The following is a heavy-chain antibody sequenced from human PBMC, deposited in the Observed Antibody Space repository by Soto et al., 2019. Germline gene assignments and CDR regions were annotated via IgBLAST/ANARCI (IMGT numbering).Heavy chain of an antibody. J-gene: IGHJ6*02. V-gene: IGHV1-69*13. CDR3: AIYYDRSGYENFYYYYGMDV. CDR2: IIPIFGTA. D-gene: IGHD3-22*01. CDR1: GGTFSSYA. Sequence: GASGKVSCKASGGTFSSYAISWVRQAPGQGLEWMGGIIPIFGTANYAQKFQGRVTITADESTSTAYMELSSLRSEDTAVYYCAIYYDRSGYENFYYYYGMDVWGQGTTVTVAS.